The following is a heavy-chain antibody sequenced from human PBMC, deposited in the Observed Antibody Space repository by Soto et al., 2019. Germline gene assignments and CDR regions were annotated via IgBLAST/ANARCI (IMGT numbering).Heavy chain of an antibody. CDR2: IYSGGST. V-gene: IGHV3-53*01. Sequence: PGGSLILSCAASGFTVSSNYMSWVRQAPGKGLEWVSVIYSGGSTYYADSVKGRFTISRDNSKNTLYLQMNSLRAEDTAVYYCARGPRGKRDFDYWGQGTLVTVSS. J-gene: IGHJ4*02. CDR3: ARGPRGKRDFDY. CDR1: GFTVSSNY.